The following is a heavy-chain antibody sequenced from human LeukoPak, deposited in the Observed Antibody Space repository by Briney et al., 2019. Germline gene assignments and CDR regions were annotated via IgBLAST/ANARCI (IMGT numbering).Heavy chain of an antibody. V-gene: IGHV3-21*01. Sequence: GGSLRLSCAASGFTFWSFPLNWVRHAPGKGLEWVSSVSTSGPYIYYADSAKGRYSLSRDNAKSSLLLQMKSLRAEDTAVYYCGRRARAERGYSYGVDYWGPGTLVTVSS. CDR1: GFTFWSFP. J-gene: IGHJ4*02. CDR3: GRRARAERGYSYGVDY. CDR2: VSTSGPYI. D-gene: IGHD5-18*01.